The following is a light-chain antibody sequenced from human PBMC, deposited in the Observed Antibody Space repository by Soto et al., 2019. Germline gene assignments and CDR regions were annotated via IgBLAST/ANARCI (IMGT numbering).Light chain of an antibody. CDR3: LQHYSYPWT. CDR1: QGIRNE. Sequence: DIQMTQSPSSLSASVGDRVTITCRASQGIRNELGWYQQKPGKAPKRLIYDASILQGGVPSRFSGSGSGTEFTLTISSLQPEDFATYSCLQHYSYPWTFGQGTKWIS. CDR2: DAS. J-gene: IGKJ1*01. V-gene: IGKV1-17*01.